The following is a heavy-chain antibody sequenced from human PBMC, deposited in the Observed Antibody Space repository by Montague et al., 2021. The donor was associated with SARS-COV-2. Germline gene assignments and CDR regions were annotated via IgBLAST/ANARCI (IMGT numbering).Heavy chain of an antibody. CDR3: ARVRAVTAAMRVFSLGRRYYGMDV. Sequence: SETLSLTCAVYGGSFSGYYWSWIRQPPGKGLEWIGEINHSGSTNYNPSLKSRVTISVDTSKNQFSLKLSSVTAADTAVYYCARVRAVTAAMRVFSLGRRYYGMDVWGQGTTVTVSS. CDR2: INHSGST. J-gene: IGHJ6*02. V-gene: IGHV4-34*01. CDR1: GGSFSGYY. D-gene: IGHD2-2*01.